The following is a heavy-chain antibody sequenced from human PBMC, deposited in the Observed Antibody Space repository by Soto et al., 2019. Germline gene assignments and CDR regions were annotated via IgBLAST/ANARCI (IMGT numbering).Heavy chain of an antibody. CDR2: ITWNSVAL. CDR1: GFTFDDHA. CDR3: AKERVRDFDG. J-gene: IGHJ4*02. D-gene: IGHD3-9*01. Sequence: VQLVESGGGLVRPGGSLRLSCAASGFTFDDHATHWVRQAPGKGLEWISAITWNSVALDYADSVKGRFTISRDNAKNSLYLQMNSLRPEDTALYYCAKERVRDFDGWGQGTLVTVSS. V-gene: IGHV3-9*01.